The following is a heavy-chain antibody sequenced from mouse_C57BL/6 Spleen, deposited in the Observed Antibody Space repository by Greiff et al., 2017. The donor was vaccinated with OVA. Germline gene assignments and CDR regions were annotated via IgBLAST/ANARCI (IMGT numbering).Heavy chain of an antibody. CDR3: ARRGLYYAMDY. Sequence: EVKLQQSGPELVKPGASVKISCKASGYTFTDYYMNWVKQSHGQSLEWIGDINPNNGGTSYNQKFKGKATLTVDKSSSTAYMELRSLTSEDSAVYYCARRGLYYAMDYWGKGTSVTVSS. J-gene: IGHJ4*01. V-gene: IGHV1-26*01. CDR2: INPNNGGT. CDR1: GYTFTDYY. D-gene: IGHD3-1*01.